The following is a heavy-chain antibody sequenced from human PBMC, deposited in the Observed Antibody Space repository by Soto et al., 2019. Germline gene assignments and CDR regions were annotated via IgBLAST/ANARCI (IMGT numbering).Heavy chain of an antibody. D-gene: IGHD3-3*01. CDR3: ARHPDYDFWSGYSRAYYFDY. Sequence: SQTLSLTCPISGDSVSSSSAAWHWIRQSPSRGLEWLGRTYYRSKWYNDYAVSVQSRLTVNPDTSKNQLSLQLNSVTPEDTAVYYCARHPDYDFWSGYSRAYYFDYWGQGTLVTVSS. J-gene: IGHJ4*02. V-gene: IGHV6-1*01. CDR1: GDSVSSSSAA. CDR2: TYYRSKWYN.